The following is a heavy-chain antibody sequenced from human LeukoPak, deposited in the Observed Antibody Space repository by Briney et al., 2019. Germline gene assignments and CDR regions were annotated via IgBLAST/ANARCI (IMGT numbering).Heavy chain of an antibody. J-gene: IGHJ5*02. CDR1: GYTFTGYY. Sequence: ASVKVSCKASGYTFTGYYMHWVRQAPGQGLEWMGWINPNSGGTNYAQKFQGRVTMTGDTSISTAYMELSRLRSDDTAVYYCARVGVEMASHGWFDPWGQGTLVTVSS. D-gene: IGHD5-24*01. CDR3: ARVGVEMASHGWFDP. CDR2: INPNSGGT. V-gene: IGHV1-2*02.